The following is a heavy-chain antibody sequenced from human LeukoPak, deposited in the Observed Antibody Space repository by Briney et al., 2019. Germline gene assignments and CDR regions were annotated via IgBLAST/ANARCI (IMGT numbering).Heavy chain of an antibody. D-gene: IGHD3-10*01. J-gene: IGHJ4*02. CDR3: ARGALSAMVRDPPDY. Sequence: ASVKVSCKASGYTFTSYGISWVRQAPGQGLEWMGWISAYNSNTNYAQKLQGRVTMTTDTSTSTAYMELRSLRSDDTAVYYCARGALSAMVRDPPDYWGQGTLVTVSS. V-gene: IGHV1-18*04. CDR2: ISAYNSNT. CDR1: GYTFTSYG.